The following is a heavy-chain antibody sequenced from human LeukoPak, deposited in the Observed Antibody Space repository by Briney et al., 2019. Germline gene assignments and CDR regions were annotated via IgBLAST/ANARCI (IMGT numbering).Heavy chain of an antibody. V-gene: IGHV4-59*01. CDR3: ARGHYGSGTGTYPN. J-gene: IGHJ4*02. Sequence: SETLSLTCTVSGXSISPSYGSWIRQPPGKGLEWIGYVYDSGSTNYNPSLKSRVTISVDTSKNHFSLKLSSVTAADTAVYYCARGHYGSGTGTYPNWGQGTLVTVSS. CDR1: GXSISPSY. CDR2: VYDSGST. D-gene: IGHD3-10*01.